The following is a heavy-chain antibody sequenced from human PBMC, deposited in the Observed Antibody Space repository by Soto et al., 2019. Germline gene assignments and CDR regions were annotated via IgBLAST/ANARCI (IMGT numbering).Heavy chain of an antibody. V-gene: IGHV5-10-1*01. CDR2: IDPSDSYT. D-gene: IGHD6-19*01. CDR3: ARQSQQVVAVAGTLYYYYGMDV. J-gene: IGHJ6*02. CDR1: RYSFTSYW. Sequence: PGESLKIACKGSRYSFTSYWISWVRQMPGKGLEWMGRIDPSDSYTNYSPSFQGHVTISADKSISTAYLQWSSLKASDTAMYYCARQSQQVVAVAGTLYYYYGMDVWGQGTTVTVSS.